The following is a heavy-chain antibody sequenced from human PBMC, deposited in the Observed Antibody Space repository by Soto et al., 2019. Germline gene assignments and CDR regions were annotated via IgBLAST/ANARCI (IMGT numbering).Heavy chain of an antibody. CDR2: ISYGGTT. CDR3: SRGILV. Sequence: SETLSLTCTVSGGSMNSGGYCWNWIRQHPGEGLEWIGCISYGGTTSYNPSLKSRLTISVDTSKNQFSLMVNSVTAADTAVYYCSRGILVWGQGTLVTVS. D-gene: IGHD2-15*01. J-gene: IGHJ4*02. CDR1: GGSMNSGGYC. V-gene: IGHV4-31*03.